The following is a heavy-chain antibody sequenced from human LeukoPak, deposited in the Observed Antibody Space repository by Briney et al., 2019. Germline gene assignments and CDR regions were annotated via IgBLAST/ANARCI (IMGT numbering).Heavy chain of an antibody. J-gene: IGHJ6*03. CDR2: IHPNSGGT. CDR1: GYIFTDYY. Sequence: ASVKVSCKTSGYIFTDYYIHWVRQAPGQGLEWVGWIHPNSGGTKYAQSFQGRVTMTRDTSISTAYMEVSRLRSDDTAVYYCARDKRHQWLNYYYYYYMDVWGKGTTVTVSS. V-gene: IGHV1-2*02. D-gene: IGHD6-19*01. CDR3: ARDKRHQWLNYYYYYYMDV.